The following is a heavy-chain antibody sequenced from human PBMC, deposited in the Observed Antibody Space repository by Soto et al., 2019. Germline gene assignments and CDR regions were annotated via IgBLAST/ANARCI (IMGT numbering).Heavy chain of an antibody. D-gene: IGHD2-8*02. CDR1: GFTFSSYA. Sequence: EVQLLESGGGLVQPGGSLRLSCAASGFTFSSYAMSWVRQAPGKGLEWVSAISGSGGSTYYADSVKGRFTISRDNSKNSLYRQMNSRRPEDTAIFYFTKDFSSGASKTEALFAYWGQGTLVPLSS. CDR2: ISGSGGST. CDR3: TKDFSSGASKTEALFAY. J-gene: IGHJ4*02. V-gene: IGHV3-23*01.